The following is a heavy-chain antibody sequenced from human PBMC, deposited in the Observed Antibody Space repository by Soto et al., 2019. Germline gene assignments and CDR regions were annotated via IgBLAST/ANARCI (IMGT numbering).Heavy chain of an antibody. D-gene: IGHD3-3*01. CDR2: ISAYNGNT. Sequence: QVQLVQSGAEVKKPGASVKVSCKASGYTFTSYGISWVRQAPGQGLEWMGWISAYNGNTNYAQKLQGRVTMTTDTSTSTAYMELRSLRSDDTAVYYCARKADYDFWSGLRYGMDVWGQGTTVTVSS. CDR1: GYTFTSYG. J-gene: IGHJ6*02. CDR3: ARKADYDFWSGLRYGMDV. V-gene: IGHV1-18*04.